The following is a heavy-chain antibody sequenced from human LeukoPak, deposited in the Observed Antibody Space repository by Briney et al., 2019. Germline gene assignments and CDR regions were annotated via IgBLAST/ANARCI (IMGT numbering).Heavy chain of an antibody. CDR1: GGTFSSYD. J-gene: IGHJ4*02. V-gene: IGHV1-69*06. D-gene: IGHD3-10*01. CDR2: IMPMFGKA. CDR3: ARHTLYGSGSYYVYYFDY. Sequence: SVKVSCKASGGTFSSYDISWVRQAPGQGLEWMGGIMPMFGKANYAQKFQGRVTTTADKATSTAYMELSSLRSEDTAVYYCARHTLYGSGSYYVYYFDYWGQGTLVTVSS.